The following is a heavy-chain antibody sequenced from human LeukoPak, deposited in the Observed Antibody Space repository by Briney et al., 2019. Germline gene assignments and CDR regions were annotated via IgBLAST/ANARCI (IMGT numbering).Heavy chain of an antibody. D-gene: IGHD6-13*01. CDR3: ARGPRYSFY. V-gene: IGHV3-53*01. Sequence: GGSLRLSCAASGFIVSHNYMTWVRQAPGKGLEWIPVIYIDGTTYYADSVKGRFTISRDQANNTLYLQMNTLRDEDTAVYYRARGPRYSFYWGQGTLVSVSS. CDR2: IYIDGTT. J-gene: IGHJ4*02. CDR1: GFIVSHNY.